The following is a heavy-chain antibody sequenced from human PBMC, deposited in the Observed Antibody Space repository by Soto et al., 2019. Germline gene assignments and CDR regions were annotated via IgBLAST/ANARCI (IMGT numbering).Heavy chain of an antibody. D-gene: IGHD4-17*01. CDR2: IGTAGDP. CDR1: GFTFSNLD. J-gene: IGHJ6*02. CDR3: ASEPQDYGDYVSYGMDV. V-gene: IGHV3-13*05. Sequence: GGSLRLSCAASGFTFSNLDMHWVRQVTGKGLEWVATIGTAGDPYYPGAVKGRFTVSRENAKNSLYLQLNSLSLGDTAVYYSASEPQDYGDYVSYGMDVCGQGPMVTVSS.